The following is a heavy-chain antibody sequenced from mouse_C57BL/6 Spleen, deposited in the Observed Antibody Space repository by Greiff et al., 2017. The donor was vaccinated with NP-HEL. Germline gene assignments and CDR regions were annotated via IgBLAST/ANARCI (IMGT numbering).Heavy chain of an antibody. D-gene: IGHD1-1*01. CDR3: ARKAYYYGSSYLRLDY. J-gene: IGHJ2*01. Sequence: VHVKQSGPELVKPGASVKISCKASGYSFTGYYMNWVKQSPEKSLEWIGEINPSTGGTTYNQKFKAKATLTVDKSSSTAYMQLKSLTSEDSAVYYCARKAYYYGSSYLRLDYWGQGTTLTVSS. CDR1: GYSFTGYY. V-gene: IGHV1-42*01. CDR2: INPSTGGT.